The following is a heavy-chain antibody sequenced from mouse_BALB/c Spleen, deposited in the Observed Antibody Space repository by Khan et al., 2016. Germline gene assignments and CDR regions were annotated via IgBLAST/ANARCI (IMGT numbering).Heavy chain of an antibody. Sequence: VQLQESGPGLVQPSQSLSITCTVSGFSLTTYGVHWVRQSPGKALEWLGVIWSGGSTDYNAAFISRLSISRDTSKSKVFFKVSSLQAKDTAIYYCARTDDYDGGFDYWGQGTTLTVSS. CDR2: IWSGGST. CDR3: ARTDDYDGGFDY. D-gene: IGHD2-4*01. V-gene: IGHV2-2*02. CDR1: GFSLTTYG. J-gene: IGHJ2*01.